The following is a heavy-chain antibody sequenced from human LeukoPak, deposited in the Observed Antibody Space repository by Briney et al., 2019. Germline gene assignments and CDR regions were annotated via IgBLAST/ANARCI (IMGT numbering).Heavy chain of an antibody. V-gene: IGHV3-30*18. CDR1: GFTFSSYG. J-gene: IGHJ4*02. CDR2: ISYDGSNK. Sequence: PGGSLRLSCAASGFTFSSYGMHWVRQAPGKGLEWVAVISYDGSNKYYADSVKGRFTISRDNSKNTLYLQMNSLRAEDTAVYYCAKEGDYYDSPYYFDYWGQGTLVTVSS. CDR3: AKEGDYYDSPYYFDY. D-gene: IGHD3-22*01.